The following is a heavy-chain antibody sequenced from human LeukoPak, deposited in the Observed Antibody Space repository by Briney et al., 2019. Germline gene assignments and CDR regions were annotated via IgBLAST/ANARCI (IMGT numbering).Heavy chain of an antibody. CDR3: ARTPSSSSSWH. CDR2: ITSSGSGV. V-gene: IGHV3-48*03. CDR1: GFTFSTYE. J-gene: IGHJ4*02. Sequence: GGSLRLSCAASGFTFSTYEMNWVRQAPGKGLEWLSYITSSGSGVHYADSVKGRFTISRDNAENSLYLQTNSLRADDTAVYYCARTPSSSSSWHRGRGTLVTVSS. D-gene: IGHD6-13*01.